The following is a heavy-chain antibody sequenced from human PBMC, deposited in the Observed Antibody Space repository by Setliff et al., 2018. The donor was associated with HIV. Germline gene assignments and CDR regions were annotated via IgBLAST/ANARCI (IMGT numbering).Heavy chain of an antibody. CDR3: ARDPGGLYCRGTSCQGGCFDP. J-gene: IGHJ5*02. D-gene: IGHD2-2*01. CDR2: IYYSETT. Sequence: TLSLTCTVSGGSISSHYWSWIRQSPGKGLEWIGSIYYSETTNNNPSLKSRVTISVDTSKNQLSLKLRSVTAADTAVYYCARDPGGLYCRGTSCQGGCFDPWGQGTLVTVSS. V-gene: IGHV4-59*11. CDR1: GGSISSHY.